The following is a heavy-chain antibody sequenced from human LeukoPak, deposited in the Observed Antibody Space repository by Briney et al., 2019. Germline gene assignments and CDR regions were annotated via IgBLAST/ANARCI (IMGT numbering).Heavy chain of an antibody. Sequence: SVKVSCKASGGTFSSYAITWVRQAPGQGLEWMGGIIPIFGTANYAQKFQGRVTITTDESTSTAYMELSSLRSEDTAVYYCARDGSVRYCSSTSCERLGYYYYMDVWGKGTMVTVSS. CDR3: ARDGSVRYCSSTSCERLGYYYYMDV. J-gene: IGHJ6*03. D-gene: IGHD2-2*01. V-gene: IGHV1-69*05. CDR1: GGTFSSYA. CDR2: IIPIFGTA.